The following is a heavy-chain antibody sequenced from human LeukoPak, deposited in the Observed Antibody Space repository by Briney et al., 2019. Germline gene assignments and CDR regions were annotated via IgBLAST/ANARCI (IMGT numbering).Heavy chain of an antibody. V-gene: IGHV3-23*01. CDR2: FSGSGGTT. CDR1: EFTFSSYA. J-gene: IGHJ4*02. CDR3: ARLTPY. Sequence: GGSLRLPCAAFEFTFSSYAMGWVRRAQGKGLGWVSTFSGSGGTTYYADSVRGRFTISRDNSKNTLYLQMNSLRAEDTAVHYCARLTPYWGQGTLVTVSS.